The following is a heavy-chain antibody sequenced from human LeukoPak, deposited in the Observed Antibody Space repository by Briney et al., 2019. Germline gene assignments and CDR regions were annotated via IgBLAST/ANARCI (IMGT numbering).Heavy chain of an antibody. J-gene: IGHJ6*03. V-gene: IGHV1-69*05. Sequence: SVKVSCKASGGTFSSYAISWVRQAPGQGLEWMGGIIPIFGTANYAQKFQGRVTITTDESTSTAYMELSSLRSEDTAVYYCARGPFKGYCGGDCYALRYTYYYMDGWGKGTTVTVSS. CDR1: GGTFSSYA. CDR2: IIPIFGTA. D-gene: IGHD2-21*02. CDR3: ARGPFKGYCGGDCYALRYTYYYMDG.